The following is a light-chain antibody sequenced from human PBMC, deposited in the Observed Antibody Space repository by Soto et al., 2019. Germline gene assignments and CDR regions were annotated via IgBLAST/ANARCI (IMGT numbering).Light chain of an antibody. V-gene: IGLV2-14*01. Sequence: QSALTQTASVSGSPGQSITISCTGTSSDVGGYNYVSWYQQHQGKAPKLMIYDVSNRPSGVSNRFSGSKSGNTASLTISGLQAEDEADYYCSLYTTSSTLVFGGGTKLTVL. CDR1: SSDVGGYNY. J-gene: IGLJ2*01. CDR3: SLYTTSSTLV. CDR2: DVS.